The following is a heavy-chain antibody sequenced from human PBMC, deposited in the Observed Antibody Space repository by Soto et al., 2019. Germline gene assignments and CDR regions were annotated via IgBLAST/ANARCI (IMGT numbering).Heavy chain of an antibody. CDR1: GGTFSSYA. CDR2: TIPIFGTA. Sequence: GASVKVSCKASGGTFSSYAISWVRQAPGQGLEWMGETIPIFGTANYAQKFQGRVTITADESTSTAYMELSSLRSEDTAVYYCASPASSVVVTATMAYYYGMDVWGQGTTVTVSS. D-gene: IGHD2-21*02. CDR3: ASPASSVVVTATMAYYYGMDV. J-gene: IGHJ6*02. V-gene: IGHV1-69*13.